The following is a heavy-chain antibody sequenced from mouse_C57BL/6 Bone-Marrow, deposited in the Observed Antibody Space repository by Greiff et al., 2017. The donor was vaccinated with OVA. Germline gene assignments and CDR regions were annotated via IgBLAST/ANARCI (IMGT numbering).Heavy chain of an antibody. V-gene: IGHV5-4*01. Sequence: EVQVVESGGGLVKPGGSLKLSCAASGFTFSSYAMSWVRQTPEKRLEWVATISDGGSYTYYPDNVKGRFTISRDNAKNNLYLQMSHLKSEDTAMYYCARVPRRFDYWGQGTTLTVSS. CDR2: ISDGGSYT. CDR3: ARVPRRFDY. CDR1: GFTFSSYA. J-gene: IGHJ2*01.